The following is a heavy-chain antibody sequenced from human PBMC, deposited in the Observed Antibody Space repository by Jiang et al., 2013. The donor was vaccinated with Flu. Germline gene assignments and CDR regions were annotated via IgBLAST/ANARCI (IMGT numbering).Heavy chain of an antibody. V-gene: IGHV1-69*02. D-gene: IGHD2-2*01. CDR1: GGTFSSYT. CDR2: IIPILGIA. CDR3: ARAPYQLLSYFDY. Sequence: GAEVKKPGSSVKVSCKASGGTFSSYTISWVRQAPGQGLEWMGRIIPILGIANYAQKFQGRVTITADKSTSTAYMELSSLRSEDTAVYYCARAPYQLLSYFDYWGQGTLVTVSS. J-gene: IGHJ4*02.